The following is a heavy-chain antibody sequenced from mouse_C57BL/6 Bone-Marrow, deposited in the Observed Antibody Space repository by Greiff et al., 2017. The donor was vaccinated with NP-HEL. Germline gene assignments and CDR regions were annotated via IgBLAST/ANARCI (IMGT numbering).Heavy chain of an antibody. CDR3: ARHVPGDGGYCDV. J-gene: IGHJ1*03. Sequence: EVKLMESGGGLVQPGESLKLSCESNEYEFPSHDMSWVRKTPEKRLELVAAINSDGGSTYYPDTMERRFIISRDNTKKTLYLQMRSLRAEDTALYYCARHVPGDGGYCDVWGTGTTVTVSS. CDR1: EYEFPSHD. D-gene: IGHD3-3*01. CDR2: INSDGGST. V-gene: IGHV5-2*01.